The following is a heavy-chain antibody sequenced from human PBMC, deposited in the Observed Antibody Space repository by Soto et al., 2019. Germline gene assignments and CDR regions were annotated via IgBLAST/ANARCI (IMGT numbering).Heavy chain of an antibody. D-gene: IGHD5-18*01. CDR3: VRGGGYDPLDY. CDR1: GASISYGGFS. Sequence: TLSLTCTVSGASISYGGFSWSWIRQSPGKGLEWIGYISHLENTYFHPSFKSRLTMSIDRSRNQCSLNLSSVTAADSAVYYCVRGGGYDPLDYWRQGVLVTSP. J-gene: IGHJ4*02. CDR2: ISHLENT. V-gene: IGHV4-30-2*06.